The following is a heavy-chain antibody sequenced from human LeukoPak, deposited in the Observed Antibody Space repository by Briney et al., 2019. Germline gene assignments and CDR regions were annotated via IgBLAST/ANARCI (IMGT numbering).Heavy chain of an antibody. CDR1: GFTFDDYG. CDR2: INWNGGST. D-gene: IGHD4-23*01. Sequence: GGSLRLSCAASGFTFDDYGMSWVRQAPGKGLERVSGINWNGGSTGYADSVKGRFIISRDNAKNSLYLQMNSLRAEDTALYYCARDNSLGFDYWGQGTLVTVSS. V-gene: IGHV3-20*04. CDR3: ARDNSLGFDY. J-gene: IGHJ4*02.